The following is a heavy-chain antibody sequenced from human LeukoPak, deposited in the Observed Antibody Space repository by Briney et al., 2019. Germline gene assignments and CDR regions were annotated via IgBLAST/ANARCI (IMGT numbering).Heavy chain of an antibody. V-gene: IGHV1-18*01. CDR2: ISAYNGNT. Sequence: ASVKVSCKASGYTFTSYGISWVRQAPGQGLEWMGWISAYNGNTNYAQKLQGRVTMTTDTSTSTAYMELRSLRSDDTAVYYCARESRGYYDSSGYYWDYWGQGNLVTVSS. J-gene: IGHJ4*02. CDR1: GYTFTSYG. D-gene: IGHD3-22*01. CDR3: ARESRGYYDSSGYYWDY.